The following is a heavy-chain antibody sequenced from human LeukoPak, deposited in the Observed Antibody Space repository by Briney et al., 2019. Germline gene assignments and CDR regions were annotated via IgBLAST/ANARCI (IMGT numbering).Heavy chain of an antibody. Sequence: GGSLRLSCAASGFSYNYMTWVRQAPGKGLEWVSVIYSGDSTYYADSVKGRFTISRDISKNTLCLQMNSLRPEDTAVYHCARDLWDATGYWGQGTLVTVSS. CDR2: IYSGDST. CDR1: GFSYNY. CDR3: ARDLWDATGY. D-gene: IGHD3-3*01. J-gene: IGHJ4*02. V-gene: IGHV3-66*02.